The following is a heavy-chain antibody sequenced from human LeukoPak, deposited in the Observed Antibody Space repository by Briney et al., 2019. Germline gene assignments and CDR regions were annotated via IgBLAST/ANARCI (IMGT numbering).Heavy chain of an antibody. V-gene: IGHV3-7*03. CDR1: GFTFSSYW. CDR3: ARAVTSTEGY. CDR2: LNEDGSEK. J-gene: IGHJ4*02. Sequence: GGSLRLSCAASGFTFSSYWMSWVRQAPGKGLEWVASLNEDGSEKYYVDSVKGRFTISRDNAQKSLYLEMKSLSAKDTAVYYCARAVTSTEGYWGQGTLVTVSS.